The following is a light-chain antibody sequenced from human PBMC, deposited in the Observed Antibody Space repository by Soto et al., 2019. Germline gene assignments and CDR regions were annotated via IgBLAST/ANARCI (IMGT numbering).Light chain of an antibody. J-gene: IGLJ3*02. CDR2: GNS. CDR3: QSYDISLSGWV. CDR1: SSNIGAGYD. V-gene: IGLV1-40*01. Sequence: QSVLTQPPSVSGAPGQGVTISCTGSSSNIGAGYDVHWYQQLPGTAPKLLIYGNSNRPSGVPDRFSGSKSGTSASLAITGLQAEDEADYYCQSYDISLSGWVFGGGTKLTVL.